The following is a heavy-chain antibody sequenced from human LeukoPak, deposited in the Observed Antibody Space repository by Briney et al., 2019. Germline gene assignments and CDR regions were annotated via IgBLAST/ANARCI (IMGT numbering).Heavy chain of an antibody. V-gene: IGHV3-11*01. D-gene: IGHD4-17*01. CDR2: ISSSGSTI. Sequence: GGSLRLSCAASGFTFSDYYMSWIRQAPGKGLEWVSYISSSGSTIHYADSVKGRFTISRDNAKNSLYLQMNSLRAEDTAVYYCASVTNGDSPFDYWGQGTLVTVSS. CDR1: GFTFSDYY. CDR3: ASVTNGDSPFDY. J-gene: IGHJ4*02.